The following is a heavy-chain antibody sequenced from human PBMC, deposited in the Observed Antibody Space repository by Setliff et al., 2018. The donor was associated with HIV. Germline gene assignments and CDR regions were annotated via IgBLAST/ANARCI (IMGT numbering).Heavy chain of an antibody. CDR3: ARDPSIGYYYDSSGSYFDY. V-gene: IGHV4-38-2*02. D-gene: IGHD3-22*01. CDR2: IHYSGST. CDR1: GFSISSGYF. J-gene: IGHJ4*02. Sequence: SETLSLTCTVFGFSISSGYFWGWIRQPPGKGLEWIGSIHYSGSTYYNSSLRSRVTILVDTSKNQFSLKLSSVTAADTAVYYCARDPSIGYYYDSSGSYFDYWGQGTLVTVSS.